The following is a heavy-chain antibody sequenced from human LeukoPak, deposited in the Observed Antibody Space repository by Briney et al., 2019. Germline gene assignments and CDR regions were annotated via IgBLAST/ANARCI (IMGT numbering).Heavy chain of an antibody. Sequence: SETLSLTCAVYGGSFSGYYWSWIRQPPGKGLEWIGEINHSGSTNYNPSLESRVTISVDTSKNQFSLKLSSVTAADTAVYYCARVLGDYVWGSYRSYYFDYWGQGTLVTVSS. CDR3: ARVLGDYVWGSYRSYYFDY. J-gene: IGHJ4*02. D-gene: IGHD3-16*02. CDR2: INHSGST. CDR1: GGSFSGYY. V-gene: IGHV4-34*01.